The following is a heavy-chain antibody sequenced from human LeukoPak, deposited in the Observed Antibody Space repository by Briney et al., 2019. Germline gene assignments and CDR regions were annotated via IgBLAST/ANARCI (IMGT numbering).Heavy chain of an antibody. CDR3: AKDHDILTGYYGY. Sequence: PGGSLRLSCAASGFTFSSYAMSWVRQAPGKGLEWVSAISGSGGSTYYADSVKGRFTISRDNSENTLYLQMNSLRAEDTAVYYCAKDHDILTGYYGYWGQGTLVTVSS. CDR1: GFTFSSYA. V-gene: IGHV3-23*01. J-gene: IGHJ4*02. CDR2: ISGSGGST. D-gene: IGHD3-9*01.